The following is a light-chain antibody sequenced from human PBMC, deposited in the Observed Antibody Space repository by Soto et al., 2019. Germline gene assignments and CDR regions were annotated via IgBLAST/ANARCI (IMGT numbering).Light chain of an antibody. J-gene: IGKJ4*01. CDR3: QQRSNWLT. V-gene: IGKV3-11*01. Sequence: EIVLTQSPATLSLSPGERATLSCRASQSVSSYLAWYQQKPGQAPRLLIYDASSRATGITARVSGSGSGTDFTLTISSLEPEDFAVYYCQQRSNWLTFGGGTKVEIK. CDR2: DAS. CDR1: QSVSSY.